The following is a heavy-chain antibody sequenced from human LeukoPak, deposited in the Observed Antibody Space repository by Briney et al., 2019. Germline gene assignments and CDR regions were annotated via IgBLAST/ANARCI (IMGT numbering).Heavy chain of an antibody. V-gene: IGHV1-69*05. CDR2: IIPIFGTA. CDR1: GYTFTGYY. J-gene: IGHJ4*02. D-gene: IGHD5-18*01. CDR3: ASGYSYGFSDY. Sequence: GASVKVSCKASGYTFTGYYMHWVRQAPGQGLEWMGWIIPIFGTANYAQKLQGRVTIMTDESTSTAYMELSSLRSEDTAVYYCASGYSYGFSDYWGQGTLVTVSS.